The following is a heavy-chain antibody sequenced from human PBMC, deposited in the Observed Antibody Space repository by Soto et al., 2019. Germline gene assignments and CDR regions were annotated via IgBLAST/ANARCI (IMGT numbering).Heavy chain of an antibody. D-gene: IGHD2-21*02. V-gene: IGHV4-59*01. CDR2: IYYSGST. CDR3: AIERWYGGNYQFYYYGMDV. J-gene: IGHJ6*02. Sequence: QVQLQESGPGLVKPSETLSLTCTVSGGSISSYYWSWIRQPPGKGLEWIGYIYYSGSTNYNPSLKSRVTISVDTSKNQFSLKLSYVTAADTAVYDCAIERWYGGNYQFYYYGMDVWGQGTTVTVTS. CDR1: GGSISSYY.